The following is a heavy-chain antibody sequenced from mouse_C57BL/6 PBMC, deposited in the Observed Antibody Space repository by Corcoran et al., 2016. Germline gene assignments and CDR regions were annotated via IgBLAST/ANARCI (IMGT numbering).Heavy chain of an antibody. CDR2: INTYSGVP. V-gene: IGHV9-3*01. CDR1: GYTFTTYG. CDR3: ARSAGSSYDAMDY. D-gene: IGHD1-1*01. J-gene: IGHJ4*01. Sequence: QIQLVQSGPELKKPGVTVKISCKASGYTFTTYGMSWVKQAPGKGLKWMGWINTYSGVPTYADDFKGRFAFSLETSASTAYLQIKNLKNEDTATYFCARSAGSSYDAMDYWGQGTSVTVSS.